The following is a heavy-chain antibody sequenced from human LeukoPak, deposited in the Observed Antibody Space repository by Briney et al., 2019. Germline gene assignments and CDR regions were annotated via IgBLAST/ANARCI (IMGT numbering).Heavy chain of an antibody. D-gene: IGHD4-11*01. V-gene: IGHV4-34*01. J-gene: IGHJ5*02. Sequence: PSETLSLTCSVYGGSFSGYYWSWIRQPPGKGLEWIGEINHSGSTNYNPSLKSRVTISVDTSKIQFSLKLSSVTAADTAVYDCARDYSNYVYNWFDPWGQGTLVTVSS. CDR2: INHSGST. CDR1: GGSFSGYY. CDR3: ARDYSNYVYNWFDP.